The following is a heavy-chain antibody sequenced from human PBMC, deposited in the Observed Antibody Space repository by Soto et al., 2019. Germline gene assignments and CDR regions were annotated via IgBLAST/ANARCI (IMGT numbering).Heavy chain of an antibody. Sequence: EVQLVESGGGLVQPGGSLRLSCAASGFTFSSYWMHWVRQAPGKGLVWVSRINSDGSSTSYADSVKGRFTISRDNAKNTLYLHMRGLRDGDTAVYYCARAYNYYDIFTGPNAFAISGQGTMVTVSS. CDR3: ARAYNYYDIFTGPNAFAI. J-gene: IGHJ3*02. CDR1: GFTFSSYW. CDR2: INSDGSST. V-gene: IGHV3-74*01. D-gene: IGHD3-9*01.